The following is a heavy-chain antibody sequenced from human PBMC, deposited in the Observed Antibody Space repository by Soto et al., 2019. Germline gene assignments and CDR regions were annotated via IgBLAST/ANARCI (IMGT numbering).Heavy chain of an antibody. J-gene: IGHJ3*02. CDR3: ARALGDYKTLFDI. Sequence: SVKVSCKASGGTFSSYAISWVRQAPGQGLEWMGGIIPIFGTANYAQKFQGRVTITADESTSTAYMELSSLRPEDTAVYYCARALGDYKTLFDIWGQGTMVTVSS. CDR2: IIPIFGTA. CDR1: GGTFSSYA. D-gene: IGHD3-10*01. V-gene: IGHV1-69*13.